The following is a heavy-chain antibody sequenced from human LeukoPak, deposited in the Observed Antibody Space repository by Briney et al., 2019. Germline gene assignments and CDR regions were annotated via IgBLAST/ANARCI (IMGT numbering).Heavy chain of an antibody. J-gene: IGHJ6*03. D-gene: IGHD1-26*01. CDR1: GGSISSSSYY. Sequence: PSETLSLTCTVSGGSISSSSYYWGWIRQPPGRGREWIASIYYSGSTYYNPSLQSRVTISVDTSKNQFSLKLSSVTAADTAVYYCASHSGSPAYYYYYYYMDVWGKGTTVTVSS. CDR2: IYYSGST. CDR3: ASHSGSPAYYYYYYYMDV. V-gene: IGHV4-39*07.